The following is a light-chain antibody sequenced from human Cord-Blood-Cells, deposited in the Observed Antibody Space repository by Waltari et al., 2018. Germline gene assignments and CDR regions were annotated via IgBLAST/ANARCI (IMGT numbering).Light chain of an antibody. CDR2: GKN. CDR3: NSRDSSGNHWV. V-gene: IGLV3-19*01. CDR1: SLRSYY. J-gene: IGLJ3*02. Sequence: SSKLTQDPAVSVALGQTVRITCQGDSLRSYYASWYQQKPGQAPVLVIYGKNNRPSGIPDRFSGSSSGKTASLTITGAQAEDEADYYCNSRDSSGNHWVFGGGTKLTVL.